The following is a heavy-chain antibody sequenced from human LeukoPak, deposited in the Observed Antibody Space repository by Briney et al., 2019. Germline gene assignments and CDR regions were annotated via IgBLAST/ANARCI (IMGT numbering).Heavy chain of an antibody. CDR3: AKHYMGSSYNHGLDC. V-gene: IGHV4-39*01. CDR2: IYYSGTT. D-gene: IGHD3-10*01. Sequence: SETLSLTCTVSGGSISSSSYYWGWIRQPPGKGLEWIGSIYYSGTTYYNPSLKSRVTISVDTSKNQFSLKLSSVTAADTALYYCAKHYMGSSYNHGLDCWGQGTLVTVSS. J-gene: IGHJ4*02. CDR1: GGSISSSSYY.